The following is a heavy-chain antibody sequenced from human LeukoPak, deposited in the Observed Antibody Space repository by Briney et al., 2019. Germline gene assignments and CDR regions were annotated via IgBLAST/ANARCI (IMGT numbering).Heavy chain of an antibody. CDR3: AKALNYYDSSGYSPILDY. V-gene: IGHV3-30*02. CDR2: IRYDGSNK. CDR1: GFTFSSYG. D-gene: IGHD3-22*01. Sequence: GGSLRLSCAASGFTFSSYGMHWVRQAPGKGLEWVAFIRYDGSNKYYADSVKGRFTISRDNSKNTLYLQMNSLRAEDTAVYYCAKALNYYDSSGYSPILDYWGQGTLVTVSS. J-gene: IGHJ4*02.